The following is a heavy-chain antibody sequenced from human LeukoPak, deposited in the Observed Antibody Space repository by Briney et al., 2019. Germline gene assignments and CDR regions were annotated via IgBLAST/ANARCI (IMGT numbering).Heavy chain of an antibody. V-gene: IGHV3-23*01. J-gene: IGHJ6*02. CDR1: GFTFSNHA. CDR3: AKGELRLGDLYYYGMNV. D-gene: IGHD5-12*01. CDR2: VSGSGAGT. Sequence: GGSLRLPCAASGFTFSNHAMSWVRQAPGKGLEWVSDVSGSGAGTYYADSVKGRFTVSRDNSKNTLYLQMNSLRAEDTAVYYCAKGELRLGDLYYYGMNVWGQGTTVTVSS.